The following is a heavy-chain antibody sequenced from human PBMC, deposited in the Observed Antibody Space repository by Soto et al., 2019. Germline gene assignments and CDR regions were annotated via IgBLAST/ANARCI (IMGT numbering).Heavy chain of an antibody. CDR1: GYTFTSYG. Sequence: QVQLVQSGAEVKKPGASVKVSCKASGYTFTSYGISWVRQAPGQGLEWLGWINAYNGNTNYAQKLQGRVTMTTDTSTSTANMEPRSPRSDDTAVYYCARDSPPNDLWGQGTLVTVAS. CDR2: INAYNGNT. CDR3: ARDSPPNDL. J-gene: IGHJ5*02. V-gene: IGHV1-18*01.